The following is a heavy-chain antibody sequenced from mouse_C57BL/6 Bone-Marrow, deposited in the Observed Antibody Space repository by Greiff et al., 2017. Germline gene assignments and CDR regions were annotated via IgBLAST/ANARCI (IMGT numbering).Heavy chain of an antibody. D-gene: IGHD3-2*02. CDR3: ARETAQATLFDY. V-gene: IGHV1-26*01. CDR1: GYTFTDSY. Sequence: EVQLPQSGPELVKPGASVKISCKASGYTFTDSYMNWVKQSHGKSLEWIGDINPNNGGTSYNQKFKGKATLTVDKSSSTAYMELRSLTSEDSAVYYCARETAQATLFDYWGQGTTLTVSS. J-gene: IGHJ2*01. CDR2: INPNNGGT.